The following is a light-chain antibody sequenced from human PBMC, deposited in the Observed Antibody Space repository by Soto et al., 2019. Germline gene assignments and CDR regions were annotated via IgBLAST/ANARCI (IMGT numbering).Light chain of an antibody. CDR3: QQYNNWPPFT. V-gene: IGKV3-15*01. CDR1: QSVSSN. J-gene: IGKJ3*01. Sequence: EIVMTQSPATLSVSPGERATLSCRASQSVSSNLAWYQQKPGQAPRLLIYGASTRATGIPARFSGSGCGTXXXXXXXXLQSEDFAVYYCQQYNNWPPFTFGPGTKVDIK. CDR2: GAS.